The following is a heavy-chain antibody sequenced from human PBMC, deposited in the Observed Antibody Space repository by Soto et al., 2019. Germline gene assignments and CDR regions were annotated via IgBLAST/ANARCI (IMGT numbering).Heavy chain of an antibody. V-gene: IGHV4-59*01. CDR3: ARGDKYCSGGSCWPSSDAFDI. CDR2: IYYSGST. D-gene: IGHD2-15*01. J-gene: IGHJ3*02. Sequence: SETLSLTCTVSGGSISSYYWSWIRQPPGKGLEWIGYIYYSGSTNYNPSLKSRVTISVDTSKNQFSLKLSSVTAADTAVYYCARGDKYCSGGSCWPSSDAFDIWGQGTMVTVS. CDR1: GGSISSYY.